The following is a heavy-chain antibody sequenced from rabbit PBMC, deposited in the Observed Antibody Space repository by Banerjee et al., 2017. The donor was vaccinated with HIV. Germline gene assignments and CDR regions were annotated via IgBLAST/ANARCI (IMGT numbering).Heavy chain of an antibody. J-gene: IGHJ4*01. CDR2: LYAASGAT. D-gene: IGHD8-1*01. CDR1: GFDFSYYY. Sequence: QLKETGGGLVQPGGSLTLSCKASGFDFSYYYMSWVRQAPGKGLEWIGILYAASGATDYASWVNGRFTISLDNAQNTVFLQMTSLTAADTATYFCARDLGGSSDLWGPGTLVTVS. CDR3: ARDLGGSSDL. V-gene: IGHV1S7*01.